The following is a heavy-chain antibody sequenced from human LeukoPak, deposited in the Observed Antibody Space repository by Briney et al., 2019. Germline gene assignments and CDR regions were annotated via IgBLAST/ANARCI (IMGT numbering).Heavy chain of an antibody. Sequence: PSETLSLTCTVSGGSISSGGYYWRWIRQHPGKGLEWIGYIYYSGSTYYNPSLKSRVTISVDTSKNQFSLKLSSVTAADTAVYYCAKARRYCSGGSCSTYFDYWGQGTLVTVSS. J-gene: IGHJ4*02. CDR2: IYYSGST. CDR3: AKARRYCSGGSCSTYFDY. CDR1: GGSISSGGYY. D-gene: IGHD2-15*01. V-gene: IGHV4-31*03.